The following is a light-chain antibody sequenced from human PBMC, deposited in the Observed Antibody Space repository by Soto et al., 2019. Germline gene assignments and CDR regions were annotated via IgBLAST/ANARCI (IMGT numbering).Light chain of an antibody. CDR1: EGISPY. CDR3: LQLKRYPLT. J-gene: IGKJ4*01. Sequence: IQLTQSPSSLSASVGDRVAITCRASEGISPYLAWYQEKPGKVPKLLIDTASTLQNGAPSRFSGSGSGTDFTLTISSLQPEDFATYYCLQLKRYPLTFGGGTRVEIK. CDR2: TAS. V-gene: IGKV1-9*01.